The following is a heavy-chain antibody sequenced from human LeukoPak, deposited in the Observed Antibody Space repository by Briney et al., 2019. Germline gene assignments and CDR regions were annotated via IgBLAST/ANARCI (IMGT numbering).Heavy chain of an antibody. CDR2: IIPIFGTA. D-gene: IGHD2-15*01. J-gene: IGHJ4*02. CDR1: GGTFSSYA. V-gene: IGHV1-69*06. Sequence: SVKVSCKASGGTFSSYAISWVRQAPGQGLEWMGGIIPIFGTANYAQKFQGRVTITADKSTSTAYMELSSLRSEDTAVYYCARGDCSGGSCYDGNDYWGQGTLVTVSS. CDR3: ARGDCSGGSCYDGNDY.